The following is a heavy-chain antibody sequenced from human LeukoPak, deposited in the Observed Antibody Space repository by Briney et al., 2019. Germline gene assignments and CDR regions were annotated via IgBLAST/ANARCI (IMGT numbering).Heavy chain of an antibody. CDR2: ISWDSGSV. Sequence: PGGSLRLSCAASGFTFDDYAMHWVRQAPGKGLEWVSGISWDSGSVAYADSVKGRFTISRDNAKNSLYLQLNSLRAEDTAFYYCAKESPSSSSWDLAGMFDYWGQGTLVTVSS. V-gene: IGHV3-9*01. CDR3: AKESPSSSSWDLAGMFDY. CDR1: GFTFDDYA. D-gene: IGHD6-13*01. J-gene: IGHJ4*02.